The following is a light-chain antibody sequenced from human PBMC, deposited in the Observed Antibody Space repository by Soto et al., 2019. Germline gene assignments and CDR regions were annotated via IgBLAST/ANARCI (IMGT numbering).Light chain of an antibody. J-gene: IGLJ1*01. V-gene: IGLV2-23*02. CDR1: SSGVGSYNL. Sequence: QSVLTQPASVSGSPGQSITISCTGTSSGVGSYNLVSWYQQHPGKAPKLMIYEVSKRPSGVSNRFSGSKSGNTASLTISGLQAEDEADYYCCSYEGSSTFYVVGTGTKVTVL. CDR3: CSYEGSSTFYV. CDR2: EVS.